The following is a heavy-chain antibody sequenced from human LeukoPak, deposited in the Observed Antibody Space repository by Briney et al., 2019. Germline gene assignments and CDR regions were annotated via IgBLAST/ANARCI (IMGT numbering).Heavy chain of an antibody. D-gene: IGHD2-15*01. J-gene: IGHJ4*02. CDR1: GFTFSSYA. CDR3: ATWGLIVVVVAGFDY. V-gene: IGHV3-23*01. Sequence: GGSLRLSCAASGFTFSSYAMSWVRQAPGKGLEWVSDISGSGGSTYYADSVKGRFTISRDNSKNTLYLQMNSLRAEDTAVYYCATWGLIVVVVAGFDYWGQGTLVTVSS. CDR2: ISGSGGST.